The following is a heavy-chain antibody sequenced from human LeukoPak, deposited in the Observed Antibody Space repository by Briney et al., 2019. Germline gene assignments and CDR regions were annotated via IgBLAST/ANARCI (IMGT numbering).Heavy chain of an antibody. CDR2: IIPIFGTA. J-gene: IGHJ4*02. CDR1: GGTFSSYA. D-gene: IGHD4-23*01. Sequence: SVKVSCKASGGTFSSYAISWVRQAPGQGLEWMGGIIPIFGTANYAQKFRGRVTITADESTSTAYMELSSLRSEDTAVYYCARALPISDYGGNSGLFDYWGQGTLVTVSS. V-gene: IGHV1-69*13. CDR3: ARALPISDYGGNSGLFDY.